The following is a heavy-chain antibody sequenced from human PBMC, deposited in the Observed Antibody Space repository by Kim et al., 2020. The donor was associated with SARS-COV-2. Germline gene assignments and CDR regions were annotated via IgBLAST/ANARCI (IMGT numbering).Heavy chain of an antibody. D-gene: IGHD2-15*01. CDR2: ISPYSGNA. CDR1: GYSFINYG. V-gene: IGHV1-18*01. Sequence: ASVKVSCKASGYSFINYGITWVRQAPGQGLEWMGWISPYSGNANYAQKLQDRVTMTKDTSTSTAYMEMRSLRSDDTAVYYCARGSGRDFDYWGQGTLVTV. J-gene: IGHJ4*02. CDR3: ARGSGRDFDY.